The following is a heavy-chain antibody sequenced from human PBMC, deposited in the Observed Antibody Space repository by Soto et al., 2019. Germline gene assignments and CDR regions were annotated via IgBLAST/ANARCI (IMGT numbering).Heavy chain of an antibody. D-gene: IGHD3-10*01. V-gene: IGHV3-23*01. CDR3: AKDPYYDSGSHPPDY. J-gene: IGHJ4*02. Sequence: ESGGGLVQPGGSLRLSCAASGFTFSTYAMSWVRQAPGKGLEWVSGISNSGGNTYYADSVKGRFTISRDNSKSTLYLQMNSLRAEDTAVYYCAKDPYYDSGSHPPDYWGQGTLVTVSS. CDR1: GFTFSTYA. CDR2: ISNSGGNT.